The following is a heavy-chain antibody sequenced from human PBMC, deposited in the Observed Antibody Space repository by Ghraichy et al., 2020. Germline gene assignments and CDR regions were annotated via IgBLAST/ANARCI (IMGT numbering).Heavy chain of an antibody. CDR3: ARDLAYYDILTGYYYYYGMDD. CDR2: INSGGSST. J-gene: IGHJ6*02. CDR1: GFTFSSYW. V-gene: IGHV3-74*01. Sequence: GSLRLSCAASGFTFSSYWMHWVRQAPGKGLVWVSRINSGGSSTSYADSVKGRFSISRDNAKNTLYLQMNSLRAEDTAVYYCARDLAYYDILTGYYYYYGMDDWGQGTTVTVSS. D-gene: IGHD3-9*01.